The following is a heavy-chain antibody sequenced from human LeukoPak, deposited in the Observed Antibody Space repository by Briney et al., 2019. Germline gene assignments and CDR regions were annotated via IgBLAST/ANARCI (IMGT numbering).Heavy chain of an antibody. V-gene: IGHV4-34*01. J-gene: IGHJ5*02. Sequence: PSETLSLTCAVYGGSFSGYYWSWIRQPPGKGLEWIGEINHSGSTNYNPSLKSRVTMSVDTSKNQFSLKLSSVTAADTAVYYCARDCIASGEYSSSWYIWFDPWGQGTLVTVSS. CDR3: ARDCIASGEYSSSWYIWFDP. CDR1: GGSFSGYY. CDR2: INHSGST. D-gene: IGHD6-13*01.